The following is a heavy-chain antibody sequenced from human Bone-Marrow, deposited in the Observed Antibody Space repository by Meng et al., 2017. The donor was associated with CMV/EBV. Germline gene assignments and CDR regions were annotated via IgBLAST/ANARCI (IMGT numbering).Heavy chain of an antibody. CDR2: INPNSGGT. Sequence: ASVKVSCKASGYTFTGYYMHWVRQAPGQGLGWMGWINPNSGGTNYAQKFQGRVTMTRDTSISTASMELSRLSSDDKALYYCARGREEWLLFDYWGQGTLVTVS. CDR1: GYTFTGYY. D-gene: IGHD3-3*01. V-gene: IGHV1-2*02. J-gene: IGHJ4*02. CDR3: ARGREEWLLFDY.